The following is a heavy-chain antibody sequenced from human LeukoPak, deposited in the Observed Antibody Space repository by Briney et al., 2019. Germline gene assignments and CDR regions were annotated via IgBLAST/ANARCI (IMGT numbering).Heavy chain of an antibody. D-gene: IGHD2-21*01. CDR1: GGTFSSYA. J-gene: IGHJ3*02. Sequence: SVKVSCKASGGTFSSYAISWVRQAPGQGLEWMGRIIPIFGIANYAQKFQGRVTITADESTSTAYMELSSLRSEDTAVYYCARDREEGHIVVADDAFDIWGQGTMVTVSS. CDR2: IIPIFGIA. CDR3: ARDREEGHIVVADDAFDI. V-gene: IGHV1-69*15.